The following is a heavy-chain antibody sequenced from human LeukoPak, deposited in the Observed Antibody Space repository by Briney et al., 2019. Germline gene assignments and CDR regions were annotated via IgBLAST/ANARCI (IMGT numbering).Heavy chain of an antibody. CDR1: GGSISSGNFY. J-gene: IGHJ4*02. CDR2: IYTSGST. CDR3: ARAVQWLPFGY. V-gene: IGHV4-61*02. Sequence: SQTLSLTCTVSGGSISSGNFYLSWIRQPAGKGLEWIGRIYTSGSTNYNPSLKSRVTISVDTSKSQFSLKLSSVTAADTAVYYCARAVQWLPFGYWGQGTLVTVSS. D-gene: IGHD5-12*01.